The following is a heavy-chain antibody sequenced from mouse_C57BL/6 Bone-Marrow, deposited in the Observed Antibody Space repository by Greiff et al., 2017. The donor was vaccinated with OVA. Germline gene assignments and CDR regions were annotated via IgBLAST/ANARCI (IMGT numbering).Heavy chain of an antibody. V-gene: IGHV1-19*01. D-gene: IGHD1-1*01. J-gene: IGHJ4*01. Sequence: VQLQQSGPVLVKPGASVKMSCKASGYTFTDYYMNWVKQSHGKSLEWIGVINPYNGGTSYNQKFKGKATLTVDKSSSTAYMALNSLTSEDSAVYYCATLTTVDAMDYWGQGTSVTVSS. CDR3: ATLTTVDAMDY. CDR1: GYTFTDYY. CDR2: INPYNGGT.